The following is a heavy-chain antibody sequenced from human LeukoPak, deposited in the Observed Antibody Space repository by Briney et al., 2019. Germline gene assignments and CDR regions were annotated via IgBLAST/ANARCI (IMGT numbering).Heavy chain of an antibody. J-gene: IGHJ3*02. CDR3: ARDPANGRPDAYDI. CDR1: GYTFTTYL. Sequence: ASVKVSCKASGYTFTTYLIHWIRQAPGQGLERMGELDPVTGGRNYSQKFQGRVTITRHTSTSTVYLELSSLTSEDTAVHFCARDPANGRPDAYDIWPQGTRVTVPS. CDR2: LDPVTGGR. V-gene: IGHV1-46*01. D-gene: IGHD1-26*01.